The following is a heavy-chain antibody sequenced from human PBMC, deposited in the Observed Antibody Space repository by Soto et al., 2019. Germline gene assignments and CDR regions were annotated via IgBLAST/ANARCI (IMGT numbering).Heavy chain of an antibody. V-gene: IGHV1-18*01. J-gene: IGHJ2*01. D-gene: IGHD5-12*01. CDR3: ARGNHRWLQFWYFDL. Sequence: ASGKVSCKASGYTFASYGISWVRQSPGQGLEWVAWISGYTGDTHYAQKLQDRVTLTTDTSTNIVYMELRSLGSDDTAVYYCARGNHRWLQFWYFDLWGR. CDR1: GYTFASYG. CDR2: ISGYTGDT.